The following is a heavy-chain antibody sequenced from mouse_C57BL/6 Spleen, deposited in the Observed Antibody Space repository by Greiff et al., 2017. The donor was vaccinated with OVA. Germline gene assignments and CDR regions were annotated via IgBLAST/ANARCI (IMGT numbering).Heavy chain of an antibody. V-gene: IGHV1-80*01. CDR2: INPEDGGT. CDR1: GYAFSSYW. D-gene: IGHD2-2*01. J-gene: IGHJ2*01. CDR3: GRKGNGFYLDY. Sequence: QVQLQQSGAELVKPGASVKISCKASGYAFSSYWMNWVQQRPGKGLEWIGQINPEDGGTNYNGKFKGKATLTADKSSSTAYMQLSSLTSEEAAVYFCGRKGNGFYLDYWGKGTTLTVAS.